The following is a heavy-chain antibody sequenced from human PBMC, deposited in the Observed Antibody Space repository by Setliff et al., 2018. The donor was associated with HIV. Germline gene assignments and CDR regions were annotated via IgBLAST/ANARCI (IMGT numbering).Heavy chain of an antibody. CDR3: ARPQGGLGGGAWFDP. CDR1: GDSISRGSYY. J-gene: IGHJ5*02. D-gene: IGHD3-10*01. CDR2: ILYGGST. V-gene: IGHV4-39*01. Sequence: PSETLSLTCTVAGDSISRGSYYWGWIRQPPGKGLEWIGNILYGGSTYYNLSLKSRITMSVDTSKNRFSLELSSVTATDTAVYYCARPQGGLGGGAWFDPWGQGILVTVSS.